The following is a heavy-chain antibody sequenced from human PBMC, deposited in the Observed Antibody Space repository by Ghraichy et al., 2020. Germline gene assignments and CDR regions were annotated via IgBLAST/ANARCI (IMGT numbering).Heavy chain of an antibody. CDR2: ISSSCSTI. J-gene: IGHJ6*02. Sequence: GESLNISCAASGFTFSDYYMSWIRQAPGKGLEWVSYISSSCSTIYYADSVKARFTLSRDNANNSLSLQMNRLRAEDTAVYYCARVAVYCSSTSCYTDYYYYGMDVWGQGTTVNVSS. D-gene: IGHD2-2*02. V-gene: IGHV3-11*04. CDR3: ARVAVYCSSTSCYTDYYYYGMDV. CDR1: GFTFSDYY.